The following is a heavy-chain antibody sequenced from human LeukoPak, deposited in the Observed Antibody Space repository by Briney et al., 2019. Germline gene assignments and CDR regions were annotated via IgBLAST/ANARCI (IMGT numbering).Heavy chain of an antibody. CDR1: GFTFSSNY. J-gene: IGHJ3*02. V-gene: IGHV3-66*01. CDR2: IYSGGST. CDR3: ARAPRYAFDI. Sequence: GGSVRLSCSASGFTFSSNYMSWVRQAPGRGLEWVSVIYSGGSTYYADSVKGRFTISRDNSKNTLCLQINSLRAEDTAVYYCARAPRYAFDIWGQGTMVTVSS.